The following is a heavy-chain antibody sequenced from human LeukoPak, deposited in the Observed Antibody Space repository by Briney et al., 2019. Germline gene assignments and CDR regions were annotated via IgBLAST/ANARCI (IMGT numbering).Heavy chain of an antibody. D-gene: IGHD6-13*01. CDR2: TYYRSKWYN. J-gene: IGHJ4*02. CDR1: GDSVSSNSAT. V-gene: IGHV6-1*01. CDR3: ARGPSSNSWYFDY. Sequence: SQTLSLTFAISGDSVSSNSATWTWIRQSPSRGLEWLGRTYYRSKWYNDYAVSVKSRITINPDTSKNQFSLQLNSVTPEDTAVYYCARGPSSNSWYFDYWGQGTLVTVSS.